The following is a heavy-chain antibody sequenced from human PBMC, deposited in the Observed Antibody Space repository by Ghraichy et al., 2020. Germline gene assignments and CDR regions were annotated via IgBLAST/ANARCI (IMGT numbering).Heavy chain of an antibody. J-gene: IGHJ3*01. Sequence: GESLNISCAASGFTFSSYLMHWVRQAPGKGLVWVSRIRSDGSRTSYADSVKGRFTISRDNAKRTLHLQMNSLRADDTAVYYCARSWGYDSFDVWGQGTMVTVSS. V-gene: IGHV3-74*01. D-gene: IGHD7-27*01. CDR1: GFTFSSYL. CDR3: ARSWGYDSFDV. CDR2: IRSDGSRT.